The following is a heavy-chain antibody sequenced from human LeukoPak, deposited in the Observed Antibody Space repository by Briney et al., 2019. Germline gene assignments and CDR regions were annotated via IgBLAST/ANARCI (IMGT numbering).Heavy chain of an antibody. CDR1: GFTFSSYS. CDR2: ISSSGSTI. V-gene: IGHV3-48*04. CDR3: ARGGWFGRNWFDP. D-gene: IGHD3-10*01. J-gene: IGHJ5*02. Sequence: GGSLRLSCAASGFTFSSYSMNWVRQAPGKGLEWVSSISSSGSTIYYADSVKGRFTISRDNAKNSLYLQMNSLRAEDTAVYYCARGGWFGRNWFDPWGQGTLVTVSS.